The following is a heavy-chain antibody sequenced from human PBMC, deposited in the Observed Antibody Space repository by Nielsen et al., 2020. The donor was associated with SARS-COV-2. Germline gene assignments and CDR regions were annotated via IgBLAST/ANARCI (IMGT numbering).Heavy chain of an antibody. D-gene: IGHD6-13*01. J-gene: IGHJ6*03. CDR3: AREVLGSSSSYYYYYCMDV. V-gene: IGHV3-7*05. CDR2: IKQDGSEK. Sequence: GGSLRLSCAASGFTFSSYWMSWVRQAPGKGLEWVANIKQDGSEKYYVDSVKGRFTISRDNAKNSLYLQMNSLRAEDTAVYYCAREVLGSSSSYYYYYCMDVWGKGTTVTVSS. CDR1: GFTFSSYW.